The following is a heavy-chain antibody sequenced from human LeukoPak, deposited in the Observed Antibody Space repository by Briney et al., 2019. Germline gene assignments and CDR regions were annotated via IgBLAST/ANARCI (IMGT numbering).Heavy chain of an antibody. Sequence: GGSLRLSCAASGFTVSSNYTSWVRQAPGKGLEWVSAISGSGGSTYYADSVKGRFTISRDNSKNTLYLQMNSLRAEDTAVYYCAKGGRITMIVVVPPDAFDIWGQGTMVTVSS. CDR2: ISGSGGST. V-gene: IGHV3-23*01. D-gene: IGHD3-22*01. CDR1: GFTVSSNY. J-gene: IGHJ3*02. CDR3: AKGGRITMIVVVPPDAFDI.